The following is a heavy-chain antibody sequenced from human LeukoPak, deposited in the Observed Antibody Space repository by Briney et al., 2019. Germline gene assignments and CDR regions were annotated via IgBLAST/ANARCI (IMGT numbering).Heavy chain of an antibody. CDR2: IYYSGST. CDR1: GGSISSSSYY. Sequence: SETLSLTCTVSGGSISSSSYYWGWIRQPPGKGLEWIGSIYYSGSTYYNPSLKSRVTISVDTSKNQFSLKLSSVTAADTAVYYCARDRITMVRGDSYYFDYWGQGTLVTVSS. V-gene: IGHV4-39*07. J-gene: IGHJ4*02. CDR3: ARDRITMVRGDSYYFDY. D-gene: IGHD3-10*01.